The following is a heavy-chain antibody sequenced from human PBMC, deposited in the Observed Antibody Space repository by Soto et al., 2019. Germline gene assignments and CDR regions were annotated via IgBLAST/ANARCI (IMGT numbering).Heavy chain of an antibody. D-gene: IGHD2-8*01. Sequence: GGSLRLSCAASGCTFSSYGMRWVRQAPGKGLEWVAVISYDGSNKYYADSVKGRFTISRDNSKNTLYLQMNSLRAEDTAVYYCAKSNVVMALDPWGQGTLVTVSS. J-gene: IGHJ5*02. CDR1: GCTFSSYG. CDR2: ISYDGSNK. CDR3: AKSNVVMALDP. V-gene: IGHV3-30*18.